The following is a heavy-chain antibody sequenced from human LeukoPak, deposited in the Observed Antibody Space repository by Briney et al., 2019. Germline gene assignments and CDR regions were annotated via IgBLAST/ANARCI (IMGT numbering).Heavy chain of an antibody. CDR3: AREGSSGSYFGAFDI. D-gene: IGHD1-26*01. J-gene: IGHJ3*02. Sequence: SQTLSLTCAISGDSVSSNSAAWNWIRQSPSSGLEWLGRKYYSSKWYNDYPVSVKSRITTNPDTSKNQFSLQLNSVTPEDTAVYYCAREGSSGSYFGAFDIWGQGTMVTVSS. CDR2: KYYSSKWYN. CDR1: GDSVSSNSAA. V-gene: IGHV6-1*01.